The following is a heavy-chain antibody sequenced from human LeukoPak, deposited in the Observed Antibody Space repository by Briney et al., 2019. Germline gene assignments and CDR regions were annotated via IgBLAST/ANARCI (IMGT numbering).Heavy chain of an antibody. CDR1: GGSISSSSYY. CDR3: ARRRDYGDYFDY. V-gene: IGHV4-39*01. D-gene: IGHD4-17*01. J-gene: IGHJ4*02. Sequence: PSETLSLTCTVSGGSISSSSYYWGWIRQPPGKGLEWIGSIYYSGSTYYNPSLKSRVTISVDTSKNQFSLKLSSVTAADTAVYYCARRRDYGDYFDYWGQGTLVTGSS. CDR2: IYYSGST.